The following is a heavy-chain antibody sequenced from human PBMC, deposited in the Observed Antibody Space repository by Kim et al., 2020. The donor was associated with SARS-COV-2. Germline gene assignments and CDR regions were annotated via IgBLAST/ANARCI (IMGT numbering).Heavy chain of an antibody. CDR2: SGSA. CDR3: AAGRRLGY. J-gene: IGHJ4*02. Sequence: SGSANYNPSHKSRVTIAVDTSKNQFSLKLNSVTAADTAVYYCAAGRRLGYWGQGTLVTVSS. V-gene: IGHV4-59*09. D-gene: IGHD3-16*01.